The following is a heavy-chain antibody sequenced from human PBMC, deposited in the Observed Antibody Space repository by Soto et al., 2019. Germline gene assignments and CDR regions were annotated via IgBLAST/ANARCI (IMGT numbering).Heavy chain of an antibody. CDR3: ARERVGDYGGNRGYFDL. J-gene: IGHJ2*01. Sequence: QVQLVQSGAEVKKPGSSVKVSCKASGGTFSSYAISWVRQAAGQGLEWMGGIIPIFGTANYAQKFQGRVTITADESTSTAYMELSSLRSEDTAVYYCARERVGDYGGNRGYFDLWGRGTLVTVSS. V-gene: IGHV1-69*12. CDR1: GGTFSSYA. CDR2: IIPIFGTA. D-gene: IGHD4-17*01.